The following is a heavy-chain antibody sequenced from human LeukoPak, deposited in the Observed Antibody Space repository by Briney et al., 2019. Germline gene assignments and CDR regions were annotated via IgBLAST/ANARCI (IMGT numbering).Heavy chain of an antibody. Sequence: SVKVSCKASGRTFSSYAISWVRQAPGQGLEWMGGIIPIFGTANYAQKFQGRVTITTDESTSTAYMELSSLRSEDTAVYYCAREGIATVAFDIWGQGTMVTVSS. CDR3: AREGIATVAFDI. D-gene: IGHD2-15*01. V-gene: IGHV1-69*05. CDR2: IIPIFGTA. CDR1: GRTFSSYA. J-gene: IGHJ3*02.